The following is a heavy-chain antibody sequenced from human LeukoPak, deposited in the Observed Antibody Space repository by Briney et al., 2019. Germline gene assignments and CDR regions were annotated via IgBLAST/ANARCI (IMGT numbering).Heavy chain of an antibody. J-gene: IGHJ3*02. CDR3: ARSRSGYSYDHAAFEI. CDR2: IDYRGST. Sequence: SEALSLTCTVSGDSISTYYWSWIRQPPGKGLEWIAYIDYRGSTTYNPSLRSRVTISVDTSRNQFSLKLYSVTAADTAVYYCARSRSGYSYDHAAFEIWGQGTMVTVSS. CDR1: GDSISTYY. D-gene: IGHD5-18*01. V-gene: IGHV4-59*01.